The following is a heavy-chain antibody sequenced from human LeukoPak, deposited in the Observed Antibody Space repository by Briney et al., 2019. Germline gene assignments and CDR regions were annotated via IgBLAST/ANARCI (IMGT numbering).Heavy chain of an antibody. V-gene: IGHV4-59*08. J-gene: IGHJ4*02. Sequence: SETLSLTCTVSGGPISSYYWNWIRRPPGKGLEWIGNIYYSGSTNYNPSLKSRVTISVDTSKNQFSLRLSSVTAADTAVYYCASNKGQWLFSDWGQGTLVTVSS. CDR3: ASNKGQWLFSD. CDR1: GGPISSYY. D-gene: IGHD3-22*01. CDR2: IYYSGST.